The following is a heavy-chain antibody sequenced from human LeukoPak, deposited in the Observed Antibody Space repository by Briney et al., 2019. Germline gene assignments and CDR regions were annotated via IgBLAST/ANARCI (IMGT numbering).Heavy chain of an antibody. CDR3: ARLQSREAEGLRYYMDV. D-gene: IGHD3-16*01. V-gene: IGHV5-51*01. Sequence: GESLKIPCKGSGYSFTSYWIGWVRQMPGKGLEWMGIIYPGDSDTRYSPSFQGQVTISADKSISTAYLQWSSLKASDTAMYYCARLQSREAEGLRYYMDVWGKGTTVTVSS. J-gene: IGHJ6*03. CDR2: IYPGDSDT. CDR1: GYSFTSYW.